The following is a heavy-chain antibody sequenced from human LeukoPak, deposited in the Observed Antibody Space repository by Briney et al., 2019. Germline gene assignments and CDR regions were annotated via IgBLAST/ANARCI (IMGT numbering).Heavy chain of an antibody. V-gene: IGHV4-34*01. CDR1: GGSFSGYY. J-gene: IGHJ4*02. D-gene: IGHD2-2*01. CDR3: ARGAAYCSSTSCYRRYSYGIDY. CDR2: INHSGST. Sequence: PSETLSLTCAVYGGSFSGYYWSWIRQPPGKGLEWIGEINHSGSTNYNPSLKSRVTISVDTSKNQFSLKLSSVTAADTAVYYCARGAAYCSSTSCYRRYSYGIDYWCQGTLVTVSS.